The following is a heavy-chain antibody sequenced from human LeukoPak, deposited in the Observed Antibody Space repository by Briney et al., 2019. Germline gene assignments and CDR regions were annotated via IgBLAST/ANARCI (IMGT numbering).Heavy chain of an antibody. CDR3: AKRDRPCSGDCSAPYYFDY. Sequence: PGGSLRLSCAASGFTFSSYGMHWVRQAPGKGLEWVAVISYDGSYKYYADSVKGRFTISRDNSKNTLYLQMSSLRVEDTAVYYCAKRDRPCSGDCSAPYYFDYWGQGTLVTVSS. CDR2: ISYDGSYK. V-gene: IGHV3-30*18. J-gene: IGHJ4*02. CDR1: GFTFSSYG. D-gene: IGHD2-21*02.